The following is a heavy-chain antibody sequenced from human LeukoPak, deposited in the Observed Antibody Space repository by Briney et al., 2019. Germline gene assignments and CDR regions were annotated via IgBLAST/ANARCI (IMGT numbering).Heavy chain of an antibody. CDR1: GFTFSSYE. CDR3: ARVSPRGYSYEDYYFDY. Sequence: VGSLRLSCAASGFTFSSYEMNWVRQALGKGLEWGSYISSSGSTIYYADSVKGRFTISRDNAKNSLYLQMNSLRAEDTAVYYCARVSPRGYSYEDYYFDYWGQGTLVTVSS. V-gene: IGHV3-48*03. J-gene: IGHJ4*02. D-gene: IGHD5-18*01. CDR2: ISSSGSTI.